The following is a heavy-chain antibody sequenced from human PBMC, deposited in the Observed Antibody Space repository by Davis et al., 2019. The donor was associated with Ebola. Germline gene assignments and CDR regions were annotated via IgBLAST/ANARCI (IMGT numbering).Heavy chain of an antibody. CDR2: ISGSGGST. CDR3: AKDTPNIWFDV. J-gene: IGHJ3*01. D-gene: IGHD2-15*01. Sequence: PGGSLRLSCAASGFSFSIFAMTWVRQAPGKGLEWVSAISGSGGSTYYADSVKGRFTISRDSSKNTLYLQMNSLRTEDTAVYYCAKDTPNIWFDVWGQGTMVAVSS. CDR1: GFSFSIFA. V-gene: IGHV3-23*01.